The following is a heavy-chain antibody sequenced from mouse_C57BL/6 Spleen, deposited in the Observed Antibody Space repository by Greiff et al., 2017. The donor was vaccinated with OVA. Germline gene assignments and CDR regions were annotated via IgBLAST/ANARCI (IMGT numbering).Heavy chain of an antibody. V-gene: IGHV3-5*01. CDR1: GISITTGNYR. D-gene: IGHD1-1*01. J-gene: IGHJ2*01. Sequence: EVQLQQSGPGLVKPSQTVFLTCTVTGISITTGNYRWSWIRQFPGNKLEWIGYIYYSGTITYNPSLTSRTTITRDTPKNQFFLEMNSLTAEDTATYYCARERDYYGSSYFDYWGQGTTLTVSS. CDR2: IYYSGTI. CDR3: ARERDYYGSSYFDY.